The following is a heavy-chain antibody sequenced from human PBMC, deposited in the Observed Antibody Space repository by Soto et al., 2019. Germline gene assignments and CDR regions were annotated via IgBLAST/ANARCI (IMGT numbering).Heavy chain of an antibody. V-gene: IGHV4-4*02. D-gene: IGHD3-3*01. CDR2: IYHSGST. J-gene: IGHJ6*02. CDR1: GGSISSSNW. Sequence: QVQLQESGPGLVKPSGTLSLTCAVSGGSISSSNWWSWVRQPPGKGLEWIGEIYHSGSTNYNPSLKSRVTISVDESKNQFSLKLSSVTAADTAVYYCARLGYGFWSGYYTRYYGMDVCGQGTTVTVSS. CDR3: ARLGYGFWSGYYTRYYGMDV.